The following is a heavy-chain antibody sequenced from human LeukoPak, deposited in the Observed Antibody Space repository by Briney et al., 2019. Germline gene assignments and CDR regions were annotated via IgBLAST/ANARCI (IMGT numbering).Heavy chain of an antibody. CDR1: GFTFSSYS. Sequence: GGSLRLSCAASGFTFSSYSMNWVRQAPGKGLEWVSSISSSSSYIYYADSVKGRFTISRDTAKNSLHLQMSSLRDEDTAVYYCARDLTYGDFDYWGQGTLVTVSS. D-gene: IGHD4-17*01. CDR2: ISSSSSYI. V-gene: IGHV3-21*01. CDR3: ARDLTYGDFDY. J-gene: IGHJ4*02.